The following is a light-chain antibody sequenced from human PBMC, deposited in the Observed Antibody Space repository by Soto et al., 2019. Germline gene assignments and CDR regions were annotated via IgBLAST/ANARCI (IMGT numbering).Light chain of an antibody. J-gene: IGLJ1*01. Sequence: QSALTQPASVSGSPGQSIAISCTGTSSDVGTHDYVSWYQQYPDKAPKLIIYEVTQRPSGVSNRFSGSKSGNTASLTISGLQAEDEADYYCSSHTSVNTRVFGTGTKVTVL. CDR2: EVT. V-gene: IGLV2-14*01. CDR1: SSDVGTHDY. CDR3: SSHTSVNTRV.